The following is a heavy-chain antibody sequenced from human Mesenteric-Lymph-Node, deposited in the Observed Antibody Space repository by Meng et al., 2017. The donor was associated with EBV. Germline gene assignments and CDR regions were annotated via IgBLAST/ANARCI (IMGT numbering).Heavy chain of an antibody. J-gene: IGHJ5*02. D-gene: IGHD3-10*01. CDR3: ASVIYGSGLNSWFDP. CDR1: GGSISGDNW. CDR2: IHHSGAT. V-gene: IGHV4-4*02. Sequence: QVRLWEVGPGLVKPSGSLSLTCGGSGGSISGDNWWTWVRQPPGKGLEWIGEIHHSGATNYNPSLKSRVTISVDKSKNQFSLKLSSVTAADAAVYFCASVIYGSGLNSWFDPWGHGTLVTVSS.